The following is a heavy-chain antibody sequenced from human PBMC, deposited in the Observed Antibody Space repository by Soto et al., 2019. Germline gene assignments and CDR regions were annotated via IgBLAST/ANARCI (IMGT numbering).Heavy chain of an antibody. V-gene: IGHV1-18*01. J-gene: IGHJ6*02. CDR3: ARLNGYCVSTSCHGYYGMDV. CDR1: GYTFTTYD. CDR2: ISTYNGNT. Sequence: ASVKVSCKASGYTFTTYDISWVRQAPGQGLEWMGRISTYNGNTNYPQSLQGRLTLTTDTSTTTAYMELRSLRSDDTAVYYCARLNGYCVSTSCHGYYGMDVWGQGTTVTVSS. D-gene: IGHD2-2*03.